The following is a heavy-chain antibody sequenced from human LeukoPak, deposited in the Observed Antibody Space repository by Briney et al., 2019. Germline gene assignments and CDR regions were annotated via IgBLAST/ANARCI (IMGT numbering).Heavy chain of an antibody. CDR1: GFTFSSYW. V-gene: IGHV3-30*02. CDR3: ARDKVAKYDDRGYYYISDAFDI. Sequence: GGSLRLSCAASGFTFSSYWMSWVRQAPGKGLEWVAFIRYDGSNKYYADSVKGRFTISKDNAENSLYLHLNSLRAEDTAVYYCARDKVAKYDDRGYYYISDAFDIWGRGTVVTVSS. D-gene: IGHD3-22*01. J-gene: IGHJ3*02. CDR2: IRYDGSNK.